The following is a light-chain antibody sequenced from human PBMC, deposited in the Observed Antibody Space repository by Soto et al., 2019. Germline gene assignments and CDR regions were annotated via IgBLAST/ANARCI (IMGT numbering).Light chain of an antibody. V-gene: IGLV1-40*01. CDR1: SSNIGANYD. J-gene: IGLJ3*02. CDR3: QSYDSSLRGWV. CDR2: GDS. Sequence: SVLPQPPSVSGAPGQRVTISCTGSSSNIGANYDVHWYQHLPGTAPRLLISGDSNRPSGVPDRFSGSKSGTSASLGIAGLQAEDEADYYCQSYDSSLRGWVFGGGTQLTVL.